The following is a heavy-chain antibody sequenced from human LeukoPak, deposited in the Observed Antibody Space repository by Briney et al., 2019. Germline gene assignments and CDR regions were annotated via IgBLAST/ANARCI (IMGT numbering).Heavy chain of an antibody. V-gene: IGHV4-4*07. Sequence: TSETLSLTCTVSGGSISSYYWSWIRQPAGKGLEWIGRIYTRGSTSYNPSLKSRVTMSLDTSKNQFSLKLSSVTAADTAVYYCTRGDDGYDFGNWGQGTLVTVSS. CDR3: TRGDDGYDFGN. CDR2: IYTRGST. CDR1: GGSISSYY. J-gene: IGHJ4*02. D-gene: IGHD5-12*01.